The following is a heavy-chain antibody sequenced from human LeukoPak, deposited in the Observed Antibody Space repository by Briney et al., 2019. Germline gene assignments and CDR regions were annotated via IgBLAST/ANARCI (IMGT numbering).Heavy chain of an antibody. J-gene: IGHJ4*02. D-gene: IGHD3-22*01. V-gene: IGHV4-30-2*01. Sequence: SPTLSPTCAVSGASIISAGYSWSWIRQPPGKGLEWIGYIYHSGSTYYNPSLKSRVTISVDGSNNQFSLKLSSVPAADAAVYYCARTSGLGTSIDYWGQGTLVTVSS. CDR3: ARTSGLGTSIDY. CDR1: GASIISAGYS. CDR2: IYHSGST.